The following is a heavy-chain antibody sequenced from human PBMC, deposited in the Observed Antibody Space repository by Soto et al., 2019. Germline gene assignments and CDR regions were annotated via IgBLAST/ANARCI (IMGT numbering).Heavy chain of an antibody. J-gene: IGHJ6*02. CDR1: GGSFSGYY. V-gene: IGHV4-34*01. Sequence: SETLSLTCAVYGGSFSGYYWSWIRQPPGKGLEWIGEINHSGSTNYNPSLKSRVTISVDTSKNQFSLKLSSVTAADTAVYYCAREVKAYGMDVWGQGTTVTVSS. CDR3: AREVKAYGMDV. D-gene: IGHD3-10*01. CDR2: INHSGST.